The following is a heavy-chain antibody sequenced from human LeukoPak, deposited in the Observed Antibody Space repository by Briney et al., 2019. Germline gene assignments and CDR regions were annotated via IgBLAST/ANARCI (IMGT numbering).Heavy chain of an antibody. CDR1: GYTFTGYY. V-gene: IGHV1-2*02. CDR3: ARIYCSSTSCYLYYFDY. J-gene: IGHJ4*02. D-gene: IGHD2-2*01. CDR2: INPNSGGT. Sequence: ASVKVSCKASGYTFTGYYMHWVRQAPGQGLEWMGWINPNSGGTNYAQKFQGRVTITRDTSISTAYMELSRLRSDDTAVYYCARIYCSSTSCYLYYFDYWGQGTLVTVSS.